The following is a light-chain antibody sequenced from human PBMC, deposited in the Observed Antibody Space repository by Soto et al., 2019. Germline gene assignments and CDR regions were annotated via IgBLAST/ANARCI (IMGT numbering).Light chain of an antibody. Sequence: IVMTQSPDILAVSPGETVTLSCRASQSLSDNLAWYQQKPGQAPRLLIFRASCRASCVPARFSGGGSGTEVSLTISTLQTEDFAVYYCQQYGNWPPWTFGPGTKVDIK. V-gene: IGKV3-15*01. J-gene: IGKJ1*01. CDR1: QSLSDN. CDR3: QQYGNWPPWT. CDR2: RAS.